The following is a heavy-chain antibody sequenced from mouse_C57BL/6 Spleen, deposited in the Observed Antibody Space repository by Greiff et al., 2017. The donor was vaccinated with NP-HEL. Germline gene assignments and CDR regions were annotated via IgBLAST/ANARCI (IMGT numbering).Heavy chain of an antibody. D-gene: IGHD2-5*01. CDR2: IHPNSGST. J-gene: IGHJ3*01. CDR3: ARSEDYSKTPFAY. V-gene: IGHV1-64*01. Sequence: QVQLQQPGAELVKPGASVKLSCKASGYTFTSYWMHWVKQRPGQGLEWIGMIHPNSGSTNYNEKFKSKATLTVDKSSSTAYMQLSSLTSEDSAFYYCARSEDYSKTPFAYWGQGTLVTVSA. CDR1: GYTFTSYW.